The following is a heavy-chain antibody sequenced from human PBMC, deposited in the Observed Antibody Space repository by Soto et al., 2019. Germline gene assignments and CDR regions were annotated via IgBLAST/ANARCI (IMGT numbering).Heavy chain of an antibody. CDR1: GFTFNYYW. V-gene: IGHV3-74*01. CDR3: ARGGDPDY. J-gene: IGHJ4*02. D-gene: IGHD2-21*02. CDR2: IQSDGSSP. Sequence: EVQLVESGGGLVQPGGSLRLSCVASGFTFNYYWMHWVRQAPGKGLVWGSRIQSDGSSPDYVDSVKGRFTISRDNAKNTLYLQMNNLRAEDTAVYYCARGGDPDYWGQGTLVTVSS.